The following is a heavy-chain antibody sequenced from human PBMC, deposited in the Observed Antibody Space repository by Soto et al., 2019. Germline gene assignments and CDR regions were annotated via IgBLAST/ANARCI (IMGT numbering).Heavy chain of an antibody. Sequence: VQLVESGGGVVQPGRSLRLSCAASGFTFSSYGMHWVRQAPGKGLEWVAVISYDGSNKYYADSVKGRFTISRDNSKNALYLQMNSLRGEDTAVYYCAKDLFGVVVAATLDYWGQGTLVTVFS. CDR1: GFTFSSYG. J-gene: IGHJ4*02. CDR3: AKDLFGVVVAATLDY. CDR2: ISYDGSNK. V-gene: IGHV3-30*18. D-gene: IGHD2-15*01.